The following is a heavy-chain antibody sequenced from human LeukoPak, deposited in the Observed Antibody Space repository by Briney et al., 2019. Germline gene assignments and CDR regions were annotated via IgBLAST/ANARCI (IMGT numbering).Heavy chain of an antibody. V-gene: IGHV4-30-4*01. Sequence: PSETLSLTCTVSGGSISSGDYYWSWIRQPPGKGLEWIGYIYYSGSTYYNPSLKSRVTISVDTSKNQFSLKLSSVTAADTAVYYCARVADYYGPGSYYNLPIYFDYWGQGTLVTVSS. D-gene: IGHD3-10*01. J-gene: IGHJ4*02. CDR3: ARVADYYGPGSYYNLPIYFDY. CDR1: GGSISSGDYY. CDR2: IYYSGST.